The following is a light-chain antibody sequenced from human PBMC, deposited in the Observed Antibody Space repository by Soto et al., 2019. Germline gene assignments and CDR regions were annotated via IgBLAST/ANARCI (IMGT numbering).Light chain of an antibody. Sequence: EVAMTQSPATLSVSPGERATLSCRASQTIYSNLAWFQQKPGQAPRLLIYGAFTRATGIPARFSGSRSGTEFNLTISSLQSEDLAVYYCQQYNKWPRLTFGGGTKVEIK. V-gene: IGKV3D-15*01. CDR1: QTIYSN. CDR3: QQYNKWPRLT. J-gene: IGKJ4*01. CDR2: GAF.